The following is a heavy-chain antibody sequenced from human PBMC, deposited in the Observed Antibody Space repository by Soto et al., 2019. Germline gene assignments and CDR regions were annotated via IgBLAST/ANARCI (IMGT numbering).Heavy chain of an antibody. D-gene: IGHD6-13*01. V-gene: IGHV4-31*03. CDR3: ARSIRASSSCVFDY. Sequence: SETLSLTCTVSGGSISSGGYYWSWIRQHPGKGLEWIGYIYYSGSTYYNPSLKSRVTISVDTSKNQFSLKLSSVTAADTAVYYCARSIRASSSCVFDYWGQGTLVTVSS. J-gene: IGHJ4*02. CDR2: IYYSGST. CDR1: GGSISSGGYY.